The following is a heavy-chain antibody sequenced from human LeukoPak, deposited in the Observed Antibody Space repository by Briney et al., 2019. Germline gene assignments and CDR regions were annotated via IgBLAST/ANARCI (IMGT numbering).Heavy chain of an antibody. Sequence: GGSLRLSCTASGFTFSSYAMSWVRQAPGKGLEWVSAISGSGGSTYYADSVKGRFTISRDNSKNTLYLQMNSLRAEDTAVYYCACFAPTVTNEIEYFQHWGQGTLVTVSS. J-gene: IGHJ1*01. CDR3: ACFAPTVTNEIEYFQH. CDR2: ISGSGGST. V-gene: IGHV3-23*01. CDR1: GFTFSSYA. D-gene: IGHD4-17*01.